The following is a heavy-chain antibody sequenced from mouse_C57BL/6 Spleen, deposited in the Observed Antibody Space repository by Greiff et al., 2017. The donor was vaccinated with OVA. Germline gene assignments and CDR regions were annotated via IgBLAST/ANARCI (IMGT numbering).Heavy chain of an antibody. V-gene: IGHV2-3*01. CDR2: IWGAGST. CDR3: AKHVVATGDAMDY. CDR1: GFSLTSYG. D-gene: IGHD1-1*01. J-gene: IGHJ4*01. Sequence: VKLVESGPGLVAPSQSLSITCTVSGFSLTSYGVNWVRQSPGKGLEWLGVIWGAGSTNYHSALIYRLSISKDNSKNKVFLILNSLQTDETATYYCAKHVVATGDAMDYWGQGTSVTVSS.